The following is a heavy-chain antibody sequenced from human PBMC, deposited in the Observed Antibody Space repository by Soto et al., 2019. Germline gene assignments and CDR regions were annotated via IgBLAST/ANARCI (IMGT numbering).Heavy chain of an antibody. J-gene: IGHJ4*02. CDR3: ASGSGYYSHHFDY. D-gene: IGHD3-22*01. CDR2: IIPIFGTA. Sequence: AASVKVSCKASGGTFSSYAISWVRQAPGQGLEWMGGIIPIFGTANYAQKFQGRVTITADESTSTAYMELSSLRSEDTAVYYCASGSGYYSHHFDYWGQGTLVTVYS. CDR1: GGTFSSYA. V-gene: IGHV1-69*13.